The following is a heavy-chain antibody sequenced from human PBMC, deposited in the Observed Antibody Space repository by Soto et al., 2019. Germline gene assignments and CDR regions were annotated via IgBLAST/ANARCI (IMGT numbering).Heavy chain of an antibody. CDR1: GFTFSSYA. CDR2: IWNDGTNK. Sequence: QVQLVESGGGVVQPGRSLRLSCAASGFTFSSYAMHWVRHAPGKGLEWVAVIWNDGTNKYYADSVKGRFTISRDNSKTTLYLQMNSLRAEDTAVYYCAKDNWNYVSAFDIWGQGTMVTVSS. D-gene: IGHD1-7*01. CDR3: AKDNWNYVSAFDI. J-gene: IGHJ3*02. V-gene: IGHV3-33*06.